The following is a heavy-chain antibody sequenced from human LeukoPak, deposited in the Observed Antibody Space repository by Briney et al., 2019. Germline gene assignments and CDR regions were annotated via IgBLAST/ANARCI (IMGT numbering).Heavy chain of an antibody. J-gene: IGHJ4*02. CDR1: GGSISSSSYY. V-gene: IGHV4-39*01. CDR2: IYYSGST. CDR3: ARRRSSSWYVSFDY. D-gene: IGHD6-13*01. Sequence: SETLSLTCTVSGGSISSSSYYWGWIRQPPGKGLEGIGSIYYSGSTYYNPSLKSRVTISVDTSKNQFSLKLSSVTAADTAVYYCARRRSSSWYVSFDYWGQGTLVTVSS.